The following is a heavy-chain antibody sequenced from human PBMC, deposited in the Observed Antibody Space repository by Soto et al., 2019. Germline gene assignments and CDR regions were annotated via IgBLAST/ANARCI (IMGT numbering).Heavy chain of an antibody. D-gene: IGHD3-10*01. V-gene: IGHV3-33*01. CDR2: IWYDGSNK. Sequence: QVQLVESGGGGVQPGRSLRLSCAASGFTFSSYGMHWVRQATGKGLAWVAVIWYDGSNKYYADSVQGRFTISRDNSKNTLDLQMNRPRSEDTAVYYCARDYYSSGSYYGGASGNYGMDVWGQGTTVTVSS. J-gene: IGHJ6*02. CDR1: GFTFSSYG. CDR3: ARDYYSSGSYYGGASGNYGMDV.